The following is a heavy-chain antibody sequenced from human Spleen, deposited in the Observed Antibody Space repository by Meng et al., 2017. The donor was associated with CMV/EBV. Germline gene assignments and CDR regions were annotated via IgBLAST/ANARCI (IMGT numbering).Heavy chain of an antibody. J-gene: IGHJ5*02. D-gene: IGHD6-13*01. V-gene: IGHV4-30-4*08. CDR2: IYYSGST. CDR1: SISSGDYY. Sequence: SISSGDYYWSWTRQPPGKGLEWIGHIYYSGSTYYNPSLKSRATISVDTSKKHFSLNLNAVTAADTAVYYCARDVGSSSWYGAWFDPWGQGTLVTVSS. CDR3: ARDVGSSSWYGAWFDP.